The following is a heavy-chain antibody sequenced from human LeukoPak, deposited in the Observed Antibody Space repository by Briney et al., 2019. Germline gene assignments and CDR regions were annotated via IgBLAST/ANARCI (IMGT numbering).Heavy chain of an antibody. V-gene: IGHV4-59*01. CDR2: IYYSGST. CDR3: ARAPGIAVAGTLYYGMDV. CDR1: GGSISSYY. D-gene: IGHD6-19*01. J-gene: IGHJ6*04. Sequence: SETLSLTCTVSGGSISSYYWSWILQPPGKGLEWIGYIYYSGSTNYNPSLKSRVTISVDTSKNQFSLKLSSVTAADTAVYYCARAPGIAVAGTLYYGMDVWGKGTTVTVSS.